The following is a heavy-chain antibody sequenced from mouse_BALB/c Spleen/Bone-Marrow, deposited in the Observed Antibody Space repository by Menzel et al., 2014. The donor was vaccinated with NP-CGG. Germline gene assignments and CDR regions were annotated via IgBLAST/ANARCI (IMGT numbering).Heavy chain of an antibody. CDR3: ARGGGSSGYFDV. J-gene: IGHJ1*01. V-gene: IGHV1S56*01. Sequence: WIYPGDGSTKYNERFKGKATLTADKSSSTAYMQLSSLASENSAAYFCARGGGSSGYFDVWGAGTTVTVSS. D-gene: IGHD3-1*01. CDR2: IYPGDGST.